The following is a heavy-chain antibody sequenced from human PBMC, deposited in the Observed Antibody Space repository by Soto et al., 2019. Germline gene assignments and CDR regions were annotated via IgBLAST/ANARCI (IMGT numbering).Heavy chain of an antibody. CDR1: GGSFSGYY. CDR3: ARRNYYDSSGYYYVSWFDT. J-gene: IGHJ5*02. CDR2: INHSGST. D-gene: IGHD3-22*01. Sequence: PSETLSLTCAVYGGSFSGYYWSWIRQPPGKGLEWIGEINHSGSTNYNPSLKSRVTISVDTSKNQFSLKLSSVTAADTAVYYCARRNYYDSSGYYYVSWFDTWGQGTLVTVSS. V-gene: IGHV4-34*01.